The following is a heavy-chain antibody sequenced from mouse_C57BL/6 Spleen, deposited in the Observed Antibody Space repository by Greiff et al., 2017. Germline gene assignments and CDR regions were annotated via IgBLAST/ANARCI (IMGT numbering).Heavy chain of an antibody. Sequence: EVHLVESGGGLVQPGESLKLSCESNEYEFPSHDMSWVRKTPEKRLELVAAINSDGGSTYYPDTMERRFIISRDNTKKTLYLQMSSLRSEDTALYYCARQGYSNYGYWYFDVWGTGTTVTVSS. D-gene: IGHD2-5*01. CDR3: ARQGYSNYGYWYFDV. J-gene: IGHJ1*03. V-gene: IGHV5-2*01. CDR1: EYEFPSHD. CDR2: INSDGGST.